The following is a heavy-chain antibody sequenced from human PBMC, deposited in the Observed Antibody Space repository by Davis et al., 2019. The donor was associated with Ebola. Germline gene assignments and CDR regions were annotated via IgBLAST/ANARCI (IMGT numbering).Heavy chain of an antibody. CDR3: ARDGYGDTLYYGMDV. V-gene: IGHV3-48*02. CDR2: ISSSSSTI. J-gene: IGHJ6*02. CDR1: GFTFSSYS. D-gene: IGHD4-17*01. Sequence: GESLKISCAASGFTFSSYSMNWVRQAPGKGLEWVSYISSSSSTIYYADSVKGRFTISRDNAKNSLYLQMNSLRDEDTAVYYCARDGYGDTLYYGMDVWGQGTTVTVSS.